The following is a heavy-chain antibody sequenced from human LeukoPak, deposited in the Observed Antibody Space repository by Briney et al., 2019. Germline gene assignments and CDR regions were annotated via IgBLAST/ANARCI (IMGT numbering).Heavy chain of an antibody. D-gene: IGHD2-2*01. CDR2: IWYDGSNK. V-gene: IGHV3-33*01. Sequence: GGSLRLSCAASGFTFSSYGMHWVRQAPGKGLEWVAVIWYDGSNKYYADSVKGRFTISRDNSKNTLYLQMNSLRAEDTAVYYCARDWSPPRDVVVPAATDYYYYGMDVWGKGTTVTVSS. CDR3: ARDWSPPRDVVVPAATDYYYYGMDV. J-gene: IGHJ6*04. CDR1: GFTFSSYG.